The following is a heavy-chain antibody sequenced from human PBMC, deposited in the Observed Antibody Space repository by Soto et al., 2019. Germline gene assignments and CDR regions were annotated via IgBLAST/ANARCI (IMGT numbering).Heavy chain of an antibody. CDR3: ARVVPAARAYYYYGMDV. Sequence: GGSLRLSCAASGFTFSSYGMHWVRQAPGKGLEWVAVIWYDGSNKYYADSVKGRFTISRDNSKNTLYLQMNSLRAEDTAVYYCARVVPAARAYYYYGMDVWGQGTTVTVSS. CDR1: GFTFSSYG. CDR2: IWYDGSNK. J-gene: IGHJ6*02. V-gene: IGHV3-33*01. D-gene: IGHD2-2*01.